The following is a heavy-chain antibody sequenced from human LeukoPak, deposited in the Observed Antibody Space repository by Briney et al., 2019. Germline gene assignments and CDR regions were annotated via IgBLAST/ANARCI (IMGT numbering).Heavy chain of an antibody. CDR3: AKGRDGYYLYDY. CDR2: ISWNSGSI. D-gene: IGHD1-26*01. CDR1: GFTFDDYA. V-gene: IGHV3-9*01. Sequence: GGSLRLSCATSGFTFDDYAMHWVRQAPGKGLEWVSGISWNSGSIGYADSVKGRFTISRDNAKNSLYLQMNSLRAEDTALYYCAKGRDGYYLYDYWGQGTLVTVSS. J-gene: IGHJ4*02.